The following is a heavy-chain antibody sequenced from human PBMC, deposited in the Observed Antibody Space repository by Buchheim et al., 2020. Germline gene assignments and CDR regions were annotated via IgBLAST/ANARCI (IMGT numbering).Heavy chain of an antibody. D-gene: IGHD3-22*01. J-gene: IGHJ4*02. V-gene: IGHV4-31*03. CDR2: IYYTGST. Sequence: QVQLQESGPGLVKPSQTLSLTCTVSGDSISSGGYYWSWIRQHPGKGLEWIGYIYYTGSTYYNPSVKSRVIISVDTSKNQFCLKLSSVTAADTAVYYCARGGTLYDSSGYYRPFREWGQGTL. CDR1: GDSISSGGYY. CDR3: ARGGTLYDSSGYYRPFRE.